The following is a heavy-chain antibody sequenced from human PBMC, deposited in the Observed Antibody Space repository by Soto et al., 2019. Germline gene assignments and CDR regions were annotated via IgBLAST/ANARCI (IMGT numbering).Heavy chain of an antibody. CDR2: IYHSGST. V-gene: IGHV4-38-2*01. CDR1: GYSISSGYY. D-gene: IGHD6-13*01. J-gene: IGHJ4*02. CDR3: ARGGSIAAAGSNYSDY. Sequence: LSLTCAVSGYSISSGYYWGWIRQPPGKGLEWIGSIYHSGSTYYNPSLKSRVTISVDTSKNQFSLKLSSVTAADTAVYYCARGGSIAAAGSNYSDYQGQTPLVTVST.